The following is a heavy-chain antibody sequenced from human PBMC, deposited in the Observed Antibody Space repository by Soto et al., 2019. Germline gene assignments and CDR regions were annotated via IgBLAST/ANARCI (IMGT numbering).Heavy chain of an antibody. J-gene: IGHJ3*02. CDR2: IHYSGST. CDR1: GGSISSGGYY. D-gene: IGHD4-17*01. V-gene: IGHV4-31*03. CDR3: ARDSTVTRSSAFDI. Sequence: QVQLQESGPGLEKPSQTLSLTCSVSGGSISSGGYYWSWIRQHPGKGLEWIGHIHYSGSTYYNPSLKSRVNISVDTSKNQFSLKLRSVTAADTAVYYCARDSTVTRSSAFDIWGQGTTVTVSP.